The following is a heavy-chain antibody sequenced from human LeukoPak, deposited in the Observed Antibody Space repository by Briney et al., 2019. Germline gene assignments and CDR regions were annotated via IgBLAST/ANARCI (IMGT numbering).Heavy chain of an antibody. CDR2: IYYSGST. CDR3: AREGTYYDSSGYSEDAFDI. Sequence: KPSETLSLTCTVSGGSISSYYWSWIRQPPGKGLEWIGYIYYSGSTNCNPSLKSRVTISVDTSKNQFSLKLSSVTAADTAVYYCAREGTYYDSSGYSEDAFDIWGQGTMVTVSS. V-gene: IGHV4-59*01. J-gene: IGHJ3*02. D-gene: IGHD3-22*01. CDR1: GGSISSYY.